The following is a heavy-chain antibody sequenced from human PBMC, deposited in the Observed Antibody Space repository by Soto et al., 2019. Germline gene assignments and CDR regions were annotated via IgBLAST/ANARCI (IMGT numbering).Heavy chain of an antibody. CDR2: IYSSGTT. CDR1: GFTVSSKY. V-gene: IGHV3-53*01. CDR3: ASHDSGGSYWYFAL. D-gene: IGHD4-17*01. Sequence: EVQLVESGGGLMQPGESQRLSCAASGFTVSSKYMSWVRQAPRKGLEWVSVIYSSGTTYYADSVKGRFTISRDNSKNTLYLQMNSLRAEDTAVYYCASHDSGGSYWYFALWGRGTLVTVSS. J-gene: IGHJ2*01.